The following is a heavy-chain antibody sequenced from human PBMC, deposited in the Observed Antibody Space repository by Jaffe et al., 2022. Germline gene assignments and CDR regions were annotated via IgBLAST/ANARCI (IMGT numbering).Heavy chain of an antibody. CDR1: GGTFSSYA. V-gene: IGHV1-69*01. CDR3: AGQIHYCSGGSCYSSGYYYYMDV. Sequence: QVQLVQSGAEVKKPGSSVKVSCKASGGTFSSYAISWVRQAPGQGLEWMGGIIPIFGTANYAQKFQGRVTITADESTSTAYMELSSLRSEDTAVYYCAGQIHYCSGGSCYSSGYYYYMDVWGKGTTVTVSS. J-gene: IGHJ6*03. D-gene: IGHD2-15*01. CDR2: IIPIFGTA.